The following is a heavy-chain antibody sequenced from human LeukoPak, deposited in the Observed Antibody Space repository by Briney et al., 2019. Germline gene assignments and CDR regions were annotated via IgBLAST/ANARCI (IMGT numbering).Heavy chain of an antibody. J-gene: IGHJ2*01. V-gene: IGHV4-38-2*02. CDR2: IYHSGST. Sequence: SETLSLTCTVSGYSISSGYYWGWIRQPPGKGLEWIGSIYHSGSTYYNPSLKSRVTISVDASKNQFSLKLSSVTAADTAVYYCARQYSDILTGYHRGELYWYFDLWGRGTLVTVSS. D-gene: IGHD3-9*01. CDR3: ARQYSDILTGYHRGELYWYFDL. CDR1: GYSISSGYY.